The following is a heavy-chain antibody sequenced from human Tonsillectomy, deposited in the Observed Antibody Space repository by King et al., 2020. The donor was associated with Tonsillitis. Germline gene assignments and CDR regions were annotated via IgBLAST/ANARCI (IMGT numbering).Heavy chain of an antibody. Sequence: QLVQSGAEVKKPGESLKISCKGSGYSFTSYWIGWVRQMPGKGLEWMGSIYPVDSDTRYSPSFQGQVTISADKSISTAYLQWSSLKASDTAMYYCARHRRNTAARSWFDPWGQGTLVTVSS. J-gene: IGHJ5*02. CDR3: ARHRRNTAARSWFDP. D-gene: IGHD6-6*01. CDR2: IYPVDSDT. V-gene: IGHV5-51*01. CDR1: GYSFTSYW.